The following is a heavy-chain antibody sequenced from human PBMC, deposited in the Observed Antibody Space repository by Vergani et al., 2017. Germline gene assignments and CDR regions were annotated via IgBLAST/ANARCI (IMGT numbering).Heavy chain of an antibody. V-gene: IGHV3-73*01. CDR1: GLTFSGSA. CDR2: IRSKVNNYAT. J-gene: IGHJ4*02. CDR3: TSMGGATDIDY. D-gene: IGHD1-26*01. Sequence: EVQLVESGGGLVQPGGSLKLSCAASGLTFSGSAMHWVRQASETGMEWVGRIRSKVNNYATAYAASVKGRFTISRDDSKTTAYLQMNSLKTEDTAVYYCTSMGGATDIDYWGQGTLVTVSS.